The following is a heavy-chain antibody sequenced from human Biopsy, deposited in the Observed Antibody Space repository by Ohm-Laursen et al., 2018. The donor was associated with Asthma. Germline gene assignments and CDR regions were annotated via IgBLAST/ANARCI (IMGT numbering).Heavy chain of an antibody. D-gene: IGHD3-22*01. CDR3: AKVRSDWVITESFDY. CDR2: ISWNSATI. V-gene: IGHV3-9*01. J-gene: IGHJ4*02. Sequence: SLRLSCTASGFKFDEYTMHWVRQAPGKGLEWASGISWNSATIGYADSVEGRFTISRDNAKNSVFLHMDSLRSEDTAFYYCAKVRSDWVITESFDYWGQGVLVTVSS. CDR1: GFKFDEYT.